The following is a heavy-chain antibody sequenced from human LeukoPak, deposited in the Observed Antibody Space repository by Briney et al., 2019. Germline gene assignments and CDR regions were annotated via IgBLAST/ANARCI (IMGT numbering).Heavy chain of an antibody. D-gene: IGHD1-26*01. V-gene: IGHV1-69*13. CDR2: IIPIFGTA. CDR1: GGTFISYA. Sequence: ASVKVSCKASGGTFISYAISWVRQAPGQGLEWMGGIIPIFGTANYAQKFQGRVTITADESTSTAYMELNSLRAEDTAVYYCASGGSYPYYFDYWGQGTLVTVSS. J-gene: IGHJ4*02. CDR3: ASGGSYPYYFDY.